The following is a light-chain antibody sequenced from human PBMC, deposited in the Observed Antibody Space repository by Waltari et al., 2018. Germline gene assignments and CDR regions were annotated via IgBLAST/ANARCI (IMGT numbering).Light chain of an antibody. CDR2: DAS. Sequence: EIVMTQSPATLSVSAGERATLSCRASQSVTSNLAWYQQKLGQAPRLLIYDASTRATCVPARFSGSGSGTEFTLTISSLQSEDFALYYCQQYNNWPWTFGQGTKVEIK. CDR3: QQYNNWPWT. J-gene: IGKJ1*01. CDR1: QSVTSN. V-gene: IGKV3-15*01.